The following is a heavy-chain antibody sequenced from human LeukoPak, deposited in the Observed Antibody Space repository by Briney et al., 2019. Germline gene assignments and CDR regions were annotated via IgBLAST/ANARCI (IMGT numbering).Heavy chain of an antibody. V-gene: IGHV3-23*01. J-gene: IGHJ4*02. CDR3: TKDVVPDSGWDLDY. Sequence: GGSLRLSCAASGFTFSTYSMTWVRQGPGKGLEWVSSIYPNGGSTFYADSAKGRFTISRDNSKNTLYLQMSSLRTEDTAIYYCTKDVVPDSGWDLDYWGQGTLVTVSS. CDR1: GFTFSTYS. D-gene: IGHD6-19*01. CDR2: IYPNGGST.